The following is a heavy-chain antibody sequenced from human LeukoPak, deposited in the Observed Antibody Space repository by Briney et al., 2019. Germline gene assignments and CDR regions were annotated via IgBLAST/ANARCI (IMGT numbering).Heavy chain of an antibody. CDR2: INPNSGGT. D-gene: IGHD3-10*01. CDR1: GYTFTGYY. CDR3: ARFGSGSFYSDDFY. Sequence: ASVKVSCKASGYTFTGYYMHWVRQAPGQGLEWMGWINPNSGGTNYAQKFQGRVTMTRDTSISTAYMELSRLRSDDTAVYYCARFGSGSFYSDDFYWGQGTLVTVSS. V-gene: IGHV1-2*02. J-gene: IGHJ4*02.